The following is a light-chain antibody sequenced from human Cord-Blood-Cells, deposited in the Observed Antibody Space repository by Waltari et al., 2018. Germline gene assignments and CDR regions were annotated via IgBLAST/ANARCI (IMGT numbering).Light chain of an antibody. Sequence: DIQMTQSPSFLSASVGDRVTITCRASQSISSYLNWYQQKPGKAPKLLIYAASSLQSWVPSRFSGSGSGTDFTLTISSLQPEDFATYYCQQSYSTLWTFGQGTKVEIK. CDR2: AAS. V-gene: IGKV1-39*01. CDR1: QSISSY. CDR3: QQSYSTLWT. J-gene: IGKJ1*01.